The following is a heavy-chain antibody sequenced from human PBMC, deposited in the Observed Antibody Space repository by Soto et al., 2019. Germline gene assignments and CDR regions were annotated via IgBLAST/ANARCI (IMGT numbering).Heavy chain of an antibody. J-gene: IGHJ4*02. CDR3: AKVSDYENIGYYPTQSFDY. CDR1: GFTFSSYA. D-gene: IGHD3-22*01. V-gene: IGHV3-23*01. CDR2: ISGSGSST. Sequence: EVRLLESGGGFVQPGGSLRLSCAASGFTFSSYAMSWVRQAPGKGLEWVSAISGSGSSTYYADSVKGRFTISRDNSKNTLYMQMNSLRTDDTAVYYCAKVSDYENIGYYPTQSFDYWGQGTLVTVSS.